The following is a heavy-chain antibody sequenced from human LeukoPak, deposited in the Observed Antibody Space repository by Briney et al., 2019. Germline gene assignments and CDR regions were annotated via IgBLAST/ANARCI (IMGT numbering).Heavy chain of an antibody. CDR3: AKGEFLLLWFGEVY. CDR1: GFTFSSYA. D-gene: IGHD3-10*01. J-gene: IGHJ4*02. CDR2: ISGSGGST. Sequence: GGSLRLSCAASGFTFSSYAMSWVRQAPGKGLEWVSAISGSGGSTYYADSVKGRFTISRDNSKNTLYLQMNSLRAEDTAVYYCAKGEFLLLWFGEVYWGQGTLVTVSS. V-gene: IGHV3-23*01.